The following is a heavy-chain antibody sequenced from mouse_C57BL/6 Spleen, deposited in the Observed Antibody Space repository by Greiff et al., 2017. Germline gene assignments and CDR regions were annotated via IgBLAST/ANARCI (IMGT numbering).Heavy chain of an antibody. J-gene: IGHJ1*03. CDR2: ISSGSSTI. V-gene: IGHV5-17*01. Sequence: EVKVVESGGGLVKPGGSLKLSCAASGFTFSDYGMHWVRQAPEKGLEWVAYISSGSSTIYYADTVKGRFTISRDNAKNTLFLQMTSLRSEDTAMYYCARPYGTSYWYFDVWGTGTTVTVSS. CDR3: ARPYGTSYWYFDV. D-gene: IGHD2-1*01. CDR1: GFTFSDYG.